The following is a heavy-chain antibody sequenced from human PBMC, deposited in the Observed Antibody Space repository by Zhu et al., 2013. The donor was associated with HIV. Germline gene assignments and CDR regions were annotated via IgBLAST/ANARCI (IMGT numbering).Heavy chain of an antibody. CDR2: INPSGGST. V-gene: IGHV1-46*01. D-gene: IGHD6-13*01. CDR3: AREVNSSSYFDY. Sequence: QDRLVQSGVEVKKPGASVKVSCKASGYHFPGYYIHWVRQAPGQGLEWMGIINPSGGSTSYAQKFQGRVTMTRDTSTSTVYMELSSLRSEDTAVYYCAREVNSSSYFDYWGQGTLVTVSS. J-gene: IGHJ4*02. CDR1: GYHFPGYY.